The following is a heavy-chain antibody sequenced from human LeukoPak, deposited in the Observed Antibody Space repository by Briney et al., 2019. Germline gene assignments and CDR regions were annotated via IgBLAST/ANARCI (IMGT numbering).Heavy chain of an antibody. CDR2: ISYDGSNK. CDR3: AKDNFVYYGDYEGWFDP. V-gene: IGHV3-30*04. J-gene: IGHJ5*02. D-gene: IGHD4-17*01. Sequence: PGGSLRLSCAASGFTFSSYAMHWVRQAPGKGLEWVAVISYDGSNKYYADSVKGRFTISRDNSKNTLYLQMNSLRAEGTAVYYCAKDNFVYYGDYEGWFDPWGQGTLVTVSS. CDR1: GFTFSSYA.